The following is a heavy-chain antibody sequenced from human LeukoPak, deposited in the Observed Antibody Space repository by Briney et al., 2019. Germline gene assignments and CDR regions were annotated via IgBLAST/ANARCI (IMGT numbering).Heavy chain of an antibody. CDR1: GYSISSYY. CDR3: ARDDGGDYYGSGSYLY. D-gene: IGHD3-10*01. V-gene: IGHV4-59*01. Sequence: KASETLSLTCTVSGYSISSYYWSWIRQPPGKGLEWIGYIYYSGSTNYNPSLKSRVTISVDTSKNQFSLKLSSVTAADTAVYYCARDDGGDYYGSGSYLYWGQGTLVTVSS. CDR2: IYYSGST. J-gene: IGHJ4*02.